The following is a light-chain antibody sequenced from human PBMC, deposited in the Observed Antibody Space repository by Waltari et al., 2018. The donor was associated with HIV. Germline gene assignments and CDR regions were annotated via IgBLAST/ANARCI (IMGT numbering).Light chain of an antibody. V-gene: IGLV2-11*01. Sequence: QSALTQPRSVSGSPGPSVTIPCTGPSSDVGGYNYVSWYQQHPGKAPKLMIYDVSKRPSGVPDRFSGSKSGNTASLTISGLQAEDEADYYCCSYAGSYTYVVFGGGTKLTVL. CDR1: SSDVGGYNY. J-gene: IGLJ2*01. CDR2: DVS. CDR3: CSYAGSYTYVV.